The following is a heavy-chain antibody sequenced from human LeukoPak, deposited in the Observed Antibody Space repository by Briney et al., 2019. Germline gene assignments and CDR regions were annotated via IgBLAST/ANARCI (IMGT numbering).Heavy chain of an antibody. CDR1: GYTFTTYY. CDR2: INPSGGST. CDR3: AAGDLVYDY. Sequence: ATVKVSCKASGYTFTTYYMHWVRQAPGQGLEWMGIINPSGGSTGYAQKFQGRVTMTRDTSTSTVYMELSSLRSEDTAVYYCAAGDLVYDYWGQGTLVTVSS. V-gene: IGHV1-46*01. J-gene: IGHJ4*02. D-gene: IGHD4-17*01.